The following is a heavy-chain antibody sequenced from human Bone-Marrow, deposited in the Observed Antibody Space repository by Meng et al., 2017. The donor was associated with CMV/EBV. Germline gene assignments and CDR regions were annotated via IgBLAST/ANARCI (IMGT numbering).Heavy chain of an antibody. D-gene: IGHD3-10*01. Sequence: SETLSLTCIVSGDSISNYYWSSIRQPPGKGLEWIGSVYDTGSTTYNPSLKSRLTISADTSKNHFSLKLSSVTAADTAVYYCARMVPLGGMDVWGQGITVTVSS. CDR3: ARMVPLGGMDV. CDR1: GDSISNYY. J-gene: IGHJ6*02. CDR2: VYDTGST. V-gene: IGHV4-59*01.